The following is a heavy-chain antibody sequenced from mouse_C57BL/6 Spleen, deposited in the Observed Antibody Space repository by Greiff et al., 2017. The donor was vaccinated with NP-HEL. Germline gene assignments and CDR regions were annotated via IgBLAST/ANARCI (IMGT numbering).Heavy chain of an antibody. D-gene: IGHD2-5*01. CDR3: ARKDSNPLDY. CDR1: GYTFTDYY. Sequence: EVQLQQSGPVLVKPGASVKMSCKASGYTFTDYYMNWVKQSHGKSLEWIGVINPYNGGTSYNQKFKGKATLTVDKSSSTAYMELNSLTSEDSAVYYCARKDSNPLDYWGQGTTLTVSS. V-gene: IGHV1-19*01. J-gene: IGHJ2*01. CDR2: INPYNGGT.